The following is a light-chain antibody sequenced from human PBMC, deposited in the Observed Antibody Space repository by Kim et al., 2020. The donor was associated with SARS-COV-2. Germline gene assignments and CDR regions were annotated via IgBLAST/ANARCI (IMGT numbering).Light chain of an antibody. CDR1: SSGPADYKY. J-gene: IGLJ2*01. CDR3: SSYTTISLI. V-gene: IGLV2-14*03. Sequence: PAQSITIPCTGTSSGPADYKYVSWYQHHPGQAPKLMIYDVSIRPSGVSNRFSGSKSGNTASLTISGLQAEDEAHYYCSSYTTISLIFGGGTQLTVL. CDR2: DVS.